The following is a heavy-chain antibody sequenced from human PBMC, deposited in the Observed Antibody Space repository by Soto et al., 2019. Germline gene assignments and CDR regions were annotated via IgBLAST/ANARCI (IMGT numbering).Heavy chain of an antibody. CDR3: ARSRITGTTWSFDL. J-gene: IGHJ4*02. V-gene: IGHV5-51*01. CDR1: GYSFTNYW. CDR2: IYPGDSDS. Sequence: PXDSLTISCKTAGYSFTNYWIGLVRQVPGKGLEWMGIIYPGDSDSRYRPSFQGQVTVSADKSFSTAYLQWSSLKASDTAMYYCARSRITGTTWSFDLWGQGTLVTVSS. D-gene: IGHD1-20*01.